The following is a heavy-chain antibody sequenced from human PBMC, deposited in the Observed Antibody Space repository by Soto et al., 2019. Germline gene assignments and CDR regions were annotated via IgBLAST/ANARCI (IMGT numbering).Heavy chain of an antibody. J-gene: IGHJ4*02. Sequence: LPETLSLTCTVSGGSVSSGSYYWSWIRQPPGKGLEWIGYIYYSGSTNYNPSLKSRVTISVDTSKNQFSLKLSSVTAADTAVYYCARQWLGFDYWGQGTLVTVSS. D-gene: IGHD6-19*01. V-gene: IGHV4-61*01. CDR1: GGSVSSGSYY. CDR3: ARQWLGFDY. CDR2: IYYSGST.